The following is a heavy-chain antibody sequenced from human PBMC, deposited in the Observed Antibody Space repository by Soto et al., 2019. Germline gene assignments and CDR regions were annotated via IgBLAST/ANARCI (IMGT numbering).Heavy chain of an antibody. V-gene: IGHV4-31*03. D-gene: IGHD2-15*01. CDR3: ARSGCSGGSCYSSWYFDL. CDR2: IYYSGST. CDR1: GGSISSGGYY. J-gene: IGHJ2*01. Sequence: QVQLQESGPGLVKPSQTLSLTCTVSGGSISSGGYYWNWIRQHPGKGLEWIGYIYYSGSTYYNPSLKSRVTITVATSKTPFSLKLSSVTAADTAVYYCARSGCSGGSCYSSWYFDLWGRGTLVTVSS.